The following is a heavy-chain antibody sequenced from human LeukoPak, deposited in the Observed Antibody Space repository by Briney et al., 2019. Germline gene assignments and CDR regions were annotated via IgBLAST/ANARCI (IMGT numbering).Heavy chain of an antibody. Sequence: GGSLRLSCAASGFTFSRSWMSWVRQAPGKGLEWVSSISSSSSYIYYADSVKGRFTISRDNAKNSLYLQMNSLRAEDTAVYYCARVGSSSWYYFDYWGQGTLVTVSS. CDR2: ISSSSSYI. CDR1: GFTFSRSW. CDR3: ARVGSSSWYYFDY. J-gene: IGHJ4*02. D-gene: IGHD6-13*01. V-gene: IGHV3-21*01.